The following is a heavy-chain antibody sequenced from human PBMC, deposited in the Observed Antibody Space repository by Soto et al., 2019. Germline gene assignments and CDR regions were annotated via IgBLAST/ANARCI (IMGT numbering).Heavy chain of an antibody. D-gene: IGHD3-9*01. Sequence: PSETLSLTCTVSGGSISSYYWSWIRQPPGKGLEWIGYIYYSGSTNYNPSLKSRVTISVDTSKNQFSLKLSSVTAADTAVYYCARDPEPYYDILTGPPDPGWFDPWGQGTLVTVSS. CDR1: GGSISSYY. CDR3: ARDPEPYYDILTGPPDPGWFDP. V-gene: IGHV4-59*01. J-gene: IGHJ5*02. CDR2: IYYSGST.